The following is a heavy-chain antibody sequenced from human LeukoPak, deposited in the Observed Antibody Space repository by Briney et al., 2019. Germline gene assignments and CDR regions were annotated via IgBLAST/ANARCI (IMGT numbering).Heavy chain of an antibody. CDR3: ARGGDYFDY. D-gene: IGHD4-17*01. CDR2: IYYSGST. CDR1: GGSISSYY. Sequence: SEALSLTCTVSGGSISSYYWSWIRQPPGKGLEWIGYIYYSGSTNYNPSLKSRVTISVDTSKNQFSLKLSSVTAADTAVYYCARGGDYFDYWGQGTLVTVSS. J-gene: IGHJ4*02. V-gene: IGHV4-59*01.